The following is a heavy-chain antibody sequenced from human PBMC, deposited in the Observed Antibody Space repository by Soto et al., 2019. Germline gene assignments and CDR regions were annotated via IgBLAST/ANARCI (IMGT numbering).Heavy chain of an antibody. Sequence: SQTLSLTCAISGDSVSSNSAAWNWIRQSPSRGLEWLGRTYYRSKWYNDYAVSVKSRITINPDTSKNQFSLQLNSVTPEDTAVYYCARDLCSAGSCYSNYYYYGMGVRRQGTTVPVSS. D-gene: IGHD2-15*01. CDR3: ARDLCSAGSCYSNYYYYGMGV. CDR1: GDSVSSNSAA. CDR2: TYYRSKWYN. J-gene: IGHJ6*02. V-gene: IGHV6-1*01.